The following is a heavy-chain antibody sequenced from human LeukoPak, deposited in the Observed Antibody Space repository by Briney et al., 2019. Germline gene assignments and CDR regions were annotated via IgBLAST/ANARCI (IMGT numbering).Heavy chain of an antibody. CDR1: GYIFTSHY. V-gene: IGHV1-46*01. CDR2: INPSGGST. J-gene: IGHJ4*02. D-gene: IGHD6-25*01. CDR3: ARDPGYSSVSSWDH. Sequence: ASVKVSCKASGYIFTSHYIHWVRQAPGQGLEWIGIINPSGGSTNYAQRFQGRVAMTRDMSTSTVYVELSSLKSEDTAVYYCARDPGYSSVSSWDHWGQGILVTVSS.